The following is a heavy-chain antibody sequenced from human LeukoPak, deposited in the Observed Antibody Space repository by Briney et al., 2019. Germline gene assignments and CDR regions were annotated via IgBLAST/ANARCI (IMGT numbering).Heavy chain of an antibody. CDR3: ARRGSDYGDSMDY. Sequence: PGGSLRLSCAASGFTFSSYDMHWVRQAPGKGLEYVSAISSKGGSTYYANSVKSRFTISRDNSKNTLYLQMGSLRGEDMAVYYCARRGSDYGDSMDYWGQGTLVTVSS. D-gene: IGHD4-17*01. V-gene: IGHV3-64*01. CDR2: ISSKGGST. CDR1: GFTFSSYD. J-gene: IGHJ4*02.